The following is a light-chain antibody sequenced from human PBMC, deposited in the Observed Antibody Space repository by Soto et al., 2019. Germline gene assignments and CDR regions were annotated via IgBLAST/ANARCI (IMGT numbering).Light chain of an antibody. CDR2: GAS. CDR3: QHYKNWPRT. V-gene: IGKV3-15*01. Sequence: EIVMTQSPAPLSVSPGERATLSCRASQSVSSNLAWYQQKPGQAPRLLIYGASTRATGIPARFSGSGSGTEFTLTISSLQSEDFAVYYCQHYKNWPRTFGQGTKVEIK. CDR1: QSVSSN. J-gene: IGKJ1*01.